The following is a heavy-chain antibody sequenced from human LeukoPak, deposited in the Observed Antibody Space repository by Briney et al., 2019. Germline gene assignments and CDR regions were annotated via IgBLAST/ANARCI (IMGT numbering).Heavy chain of an antibody. CDR1: GGSISSYY. CDR2: IYISGST. V-gene: IGHV4-4*09. D-gene: IGHD1-7*01. J-gene: IGHJ5*02. Sequence: SETLSLTCTVSGGSISSYYWSWIRQPPGKGLEWIGYIYISGSTNYNPSLKSRVTISVDTSKNQFSLKLSSVTAADTAVYYCARGYNWNYVLVWFDPWGQGTLVTVSS. CDR3: ARGYNWNYVLVWFDP.